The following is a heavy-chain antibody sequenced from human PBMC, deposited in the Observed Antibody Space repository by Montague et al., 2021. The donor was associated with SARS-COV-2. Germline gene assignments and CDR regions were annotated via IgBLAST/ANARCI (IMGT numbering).Heavy chain of an antibody. J-gene: IGHJ6*02. CDR2: IDWDDDK. CDR1: GFSLSTSGMC. D-gene: IGHD3-9*01. V-gene: IGHV2-70*01. Sequence: PALVKPTQTLTLTCTFSGFSLSTSGMCVGWIRQPPGKALEWLAPIDWDDDKYYSTSLKTRLTISKDTSKNQVVLTMTNMDPVDTATYYCARIRYDILTGYYYGMDVWGQGTTVTVSS. CDR3: ARIRYDILTGYYYGMDV.